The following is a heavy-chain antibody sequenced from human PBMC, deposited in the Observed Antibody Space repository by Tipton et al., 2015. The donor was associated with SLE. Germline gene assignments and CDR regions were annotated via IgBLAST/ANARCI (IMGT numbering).Heavy chain of an antibody. D-gene: IGHD3-9*01. CDR2: MYHSGST. J-gene: IGHJ5*02. CDR1: GGSISSGGYY. Sequence: LRLSCTVSGGSISSGGYYWSWIRQHPGKGLEWIGYMYHSGSTYYNPSLKSRVTISVDTSKNQFSLKLTSVTAADTAVYYCARSSTGPKDNWFDPWGQGTLVTVSS. V-gene: IGHV4-31*02. CDR3: ARSSTGPKDNWFDP.